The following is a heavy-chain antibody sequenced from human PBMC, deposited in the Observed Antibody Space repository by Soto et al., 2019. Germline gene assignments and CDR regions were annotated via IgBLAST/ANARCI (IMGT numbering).Heavy chain of an antibody. Sequence: SETLSLTCTVSGGSISSYYWTWIRQPPGKGLEWIGYVYYSGGTNYNPSLQSRVTISVDTSKSQFSLNLSSVTAADTAVYYCARHHRYNSGWYASWGQGILVTVS. CDR2: VYYSGGT. D-gene: IGHD6-19*01. V-gene: IGHV4-59*01. CDR1: GGSISSYY. CDR3: ARHHRYNSGWYAS. J-gene: IGHJ5*02.